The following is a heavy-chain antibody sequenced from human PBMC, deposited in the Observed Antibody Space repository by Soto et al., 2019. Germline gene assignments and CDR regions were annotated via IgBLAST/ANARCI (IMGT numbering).Heavy chain of an antibody. D-gene: IGHD2-21*01. CDR1: GYTFTSYY. J-gene: IGHJ4*02. CDR3: ATEGYSGDF. V-gene: IGHV1-46*01. Sequence: ASVKVSCKASGYTFTSYYMHWVRQAPGQGLEWMGIINPSGGSTSYAQKFQGRVTMTEDTSTDTAYMELSSLRSEDTAVYYCATEGYSGDFWGQGTLVTVSS. CDR2: INPSGGST.